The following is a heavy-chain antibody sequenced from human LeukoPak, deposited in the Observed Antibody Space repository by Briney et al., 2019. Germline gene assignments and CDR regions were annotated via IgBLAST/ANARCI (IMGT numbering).Heavy chain of an antibody. V-gene: IGHV1-3*01. Sequence: GASVKVSCKAFGYSFTRYAMHWVRQAPGQRLEWMGWISAGNGNTKYSQKFQGRVTITRDTSASTVYMELSSLRSEDTAVYYCARGKIVITFGSSRPGDAFNIWGQGTMVTVSS. CDR3: ARGKIVITFGSSRPGDAFNI. CDR1: GYSFTRYA. CDR2: ISAGNGNT. J-gene: IGHJ3*02. D-gene: IGHD2/OR15-2a*01.